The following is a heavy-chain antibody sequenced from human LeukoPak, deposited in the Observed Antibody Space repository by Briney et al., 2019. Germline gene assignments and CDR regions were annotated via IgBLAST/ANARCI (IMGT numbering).Heavy chain of an antibody. CDR2: IYYSGST. V-gene: IGHV4-59*01. CDR3: ARVRDTSSGGYYFDY. CDR1: GGSISSYY. D-gene: IGHD6-6*01. Sequence: PSETLSLTXTVSGGSISSYYWNWIRQPPGKGLEWIGSIYYSGSTNYNPSLKSRVTISVDTSKKQFSLKLSSVTAADTAVYYCARVRDTSSGGYYFDYWGQGTLVTVSS. J-gene: IGHJ4*02.